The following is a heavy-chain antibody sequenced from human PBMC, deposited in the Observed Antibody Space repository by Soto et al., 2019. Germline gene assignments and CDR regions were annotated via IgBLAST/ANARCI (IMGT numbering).Heavy chain of an antibody. D-gene: IGHD2-8*01. J-gene: IGHJ4*02. CDR3: ARLGYCTNGVCYSTSPFDY. CDR1: GGSISSYY. V-gene: IGHV4-59*01. Sequence: SETLSLTCTVSGGSISSYYWSWIRQPPGKGLEWIGYIYYSGSTNYNPSLKSRVTISVDTSKNQFSLKLSSVTAADTAVYYCARLGYCTNGVCYSTSPFDYWGQGTLVTVSS. CDR2: IYYSGST.